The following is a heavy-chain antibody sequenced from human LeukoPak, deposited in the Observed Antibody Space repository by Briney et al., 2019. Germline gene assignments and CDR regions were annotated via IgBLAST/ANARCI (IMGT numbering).Heavy chain of an antibody. CDR2: INHSGST. J-gene: IGHJ5*02. V-gene: IGHV4-34*01. Sequence: PSETLSLTCAVYGGSFSGYYWSWIRQPPGKGLEWIGEINHSGSTNYNPSLKSRVTISVDTSKNQFSLKLSSVTAADTAVYYCARGRGVAVPAAIKPSRYNWFDPWGQGTLVTVSS. CDR3: ARGRGVAVPAAIKPSRYNWFDP. CDR1: GGSFSGYY. D-gene: IGHD2-2*01.